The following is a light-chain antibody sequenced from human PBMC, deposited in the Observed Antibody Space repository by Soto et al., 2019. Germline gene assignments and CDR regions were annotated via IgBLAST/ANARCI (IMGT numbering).Light chain of an antibody. CDR2: GAS. Sequence: EFVLTQSPGTLSLSPGERATLSCRASQSVSSSYLAWYQQKPGQAPRLLIYGASSRATGIPDRFSGSGSGTDFTLTISRLAPEDFAVYYCQQYGSSPPATFGPGTKVDIK. J-gene: IGKJ3*01. V-gene: IGKV3-20*01. CDR3: QQYGSSPPAT. CDR1: QSVSSSY.